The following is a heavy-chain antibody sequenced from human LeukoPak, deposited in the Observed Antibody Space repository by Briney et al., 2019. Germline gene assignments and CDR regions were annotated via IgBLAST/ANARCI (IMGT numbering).Heavy chain of an antibody. CDR2: FDPEDGET. CDR1: GYTLTELS. V-gene: IGHV1-24*01. Sequence: GASVKVSCKVSGYTLTELSMHWVRQAPGKGLEWMGGFDPEDGETIYAQKFQGRVTMTEDTSTDTAYMELSSLRSEDTAVYYCATPEPPMAKYYYYYGMDVWGQGTTVTVSS. J-gene: IGHJ6*02. D-gene: IGHD3-10*01. CDR3: ATPEPPMAKYYYYYGMDV.